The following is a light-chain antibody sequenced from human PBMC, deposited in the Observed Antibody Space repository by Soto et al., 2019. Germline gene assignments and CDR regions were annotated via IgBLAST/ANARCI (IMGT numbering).Light chain of an antibody. CDR3: QQYGSSPT. V-gene: IGKV3-20*01. Sequence: EIVLTQSPGTLSLFPGERATLSCRASQSLTTRYLAWYQQKPGQAPRLLIYGASSRATGIPDRCSGSGSKTNLNVTISRLEPEDFAMYSCQQYGSSPTFGQGTRLEIK. CDR2: GAS. CDR1: QSLTTRY. J-gene: IGKJ5*01.